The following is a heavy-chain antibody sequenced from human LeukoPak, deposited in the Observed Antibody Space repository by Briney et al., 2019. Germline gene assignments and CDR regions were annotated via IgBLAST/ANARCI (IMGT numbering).Heavy chain of an antibody. V-gene: IGHV1-2*02. D-gene: IGHD5/OR15-5a*01. CDR1: GYTFTESY. CDR2: INTDSGVT. CDR3: AREVAVSGTKRFDY. J-gene: IGHJ4*02. Sequence: GASVKVSFKSSGYTFTESYMHWVRQPPGPGLERMGWINTDSGVTNYAQKFQGRVTMTRDRSITTVYMELSGLGSDVSALHYCAREVAVSGTKRFDYWGQGTLVTVSS.